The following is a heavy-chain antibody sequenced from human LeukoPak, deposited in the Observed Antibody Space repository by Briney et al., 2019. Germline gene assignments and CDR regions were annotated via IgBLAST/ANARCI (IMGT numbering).Heavy chain of an antibody. V-gene: IGHV3-30*03. D-gene: IGHD4-23*01. Sequence: GGSLRLSCAASGFTFSSYDMHWVRQAPGKGLEWVAVISYDGSNKYYADSVKGRFTISRDNSKNTLYLQMNSLRAEDTAVYYCARDRSTGVTDWKYLFDYWVQGTLVTVSA. CDR1: GFTFSSYD. J-gene: IGHJ4*02. CDR3: ARDRSTGVTDWKYLFDY. CDR2: ISYDGSNK.